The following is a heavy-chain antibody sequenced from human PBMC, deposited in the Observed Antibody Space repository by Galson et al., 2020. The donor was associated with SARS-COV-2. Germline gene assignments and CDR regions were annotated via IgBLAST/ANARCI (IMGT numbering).Heavy chain of an antibody. CDR3: ARILIVGATGLVAWFDP. V-gene: IGHV2-5*02. Sequence: SSPTLVKPTQTLTLTCTFSGFSLSTSGVGVGWIRQPPGKALEWLALIYWDDDKRYSPSLKSRLTITKDTSKNQVVLTMTNMVPVDTATYYCARILIVGATGLVAWFDPWGQGTLVTVSS. J-gene: IGHJ5*02. CDR1: GFSLSTSGVG. CDR2: IYWDDDK. D-gene: IGHD1-26*01.